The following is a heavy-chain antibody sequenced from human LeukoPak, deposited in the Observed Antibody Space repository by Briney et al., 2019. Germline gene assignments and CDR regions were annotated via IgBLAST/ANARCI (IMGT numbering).Heavy chain of an antibody. V-gene: IGHV3-21*01. J-gene: IGHJ4*02. Sequence: GGSLRLSCAASGFTFSSYSMNWVRQAPGKGLEWVSSISSSSSYIYYADSVKGRFTISRDNAKNSLYLQMNSLRAEDTAVYYCARSRYDVVYFDYWGQGTLVTVSS. CDR1: GFTFSSYS. CDR2: ISSSSSYI. D-gene: IGHD3-3*01. CDR3: ARSRYDVVYFDY.